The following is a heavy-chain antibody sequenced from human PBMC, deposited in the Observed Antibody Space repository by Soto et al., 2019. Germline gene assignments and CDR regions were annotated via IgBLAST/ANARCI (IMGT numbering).Heavy chain of an antibody. CDR2: ISTFNGNT. V-gene: IGHV1-18*01. CDR3: ARETGGDNYGPGGFDI. Sequence: QVHLVQSGAEVKKPGASVTVSCKASGYTFTNYGINWVRQAPGHGLEWMGWISTFNGNTKFAQRLQGRVTMTRDTSTSTVYMDLKSLRSDDTAVYFCARETGGDNYGPGGFDIWGQGKMVTVSS. J-gene: IGHJ3*02. CDR1: GYTFTNYG. D-gene: IGHD5-18*01.